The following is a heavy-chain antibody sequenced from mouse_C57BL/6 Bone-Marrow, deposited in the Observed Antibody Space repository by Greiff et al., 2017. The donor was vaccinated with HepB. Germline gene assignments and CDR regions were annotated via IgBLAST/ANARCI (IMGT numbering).Heavy chain of an antibody. J-gene: IGHJ2*01. V-gene: IGHV1-61*01. CDR1: GYTFTSYW. CDR2: IYPSDSET. D-gene: IGHD1-1*01. Sequence: QVQLQQPGAELVRPGSSVKLSCKASGYTFTSYWMDWVKQRPGQGLEWIGNIYPSDSETHYNQKFKDKATLTVDKSSSTAYMQLSSLTSEDSAVYYCARDGDLNGSSYGYWGQGTTLTVSS. CDR3: ARDGDLNGSSYGY.